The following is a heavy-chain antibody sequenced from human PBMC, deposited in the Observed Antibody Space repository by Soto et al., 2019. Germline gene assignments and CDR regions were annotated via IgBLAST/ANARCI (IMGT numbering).Heavy chain of an antibody. V-gene: IGHV1-18*01. J-gene: IGHJ4*02. D-gene: IGHD3-10*01. Sequence: GASVKVSCKACGYSFTSYGISWVRQAPGQGLEWMGWITTYNGNTKYAEKLQGRVTMTTDTSTSTAYMDLRSLRSDDTAVYYCARDNEWFGESRGYFDYWGQGTLVTVSS. CDR1: GYSFTSYG. CDR3: ARDNEWFGESRGYFDY. CDR2: ITTYNGNT.